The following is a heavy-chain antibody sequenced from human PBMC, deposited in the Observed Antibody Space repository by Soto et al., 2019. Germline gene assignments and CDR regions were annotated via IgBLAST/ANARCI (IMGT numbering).Heavy chain of an antibody. CDR2: IYHSEIT. V-gene: IGHV4-4*02. CDR1: GGSISSSNW. CDR3: ARDKSRYYYGSGSSTLFHY. D-gene: IGHD3-10*01. J-gene: IGHJ4*02. Sequence: QVQLQESGPGLVKPSGTLSLTCAVSGGSISSSNWWNWVRQPPGKGLEWIGEIYHSEITNYNPTLKSRVTISVDKSRNQFSPKLSSVTAADTAVYYCARDKSRYYYGSGSSTLFHYWGQGTMVTV.